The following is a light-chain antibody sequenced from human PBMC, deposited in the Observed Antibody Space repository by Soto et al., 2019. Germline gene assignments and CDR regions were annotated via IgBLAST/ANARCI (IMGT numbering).Light chain of an antibody. V-gene: IGKV1-39*01. CDR3: QQSRNFPRT. CDR2: AAA. Sequence: DIQMTQSPSSLSASVGDRVTITCRASQTIDSFLSWYQQKPGKAPKLLIYAAASLQTGVPSRFSGGGSGTHFTLTINSLQPEDFATYYCQQSRNFPRTFGQGTQVE. J-gene: IGKJ5*01. CDR1: QTIDSF.